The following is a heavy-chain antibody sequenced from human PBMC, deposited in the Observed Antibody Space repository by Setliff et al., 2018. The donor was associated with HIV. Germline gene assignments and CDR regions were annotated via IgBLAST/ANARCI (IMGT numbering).Heavy chain of an antibody. CDR1: GFTFNTYG. J-gene: IGHJ4*02. V-gene: IGHV3-21*01. CDR3: AKDIIPAGLIHDF. D-gene: IGHD2-2*01. CDR2: MSGINDNK. Sequence: GGSLRLSCAASGFTFNTYGMNWVRQAPGKGLEWVSLMSGINDNKYYADSVKGRFTISRDNAKNSLYLQMNSLRADDTALYSCAKDIIPAGLIHDFWGQGTLVTVSS.